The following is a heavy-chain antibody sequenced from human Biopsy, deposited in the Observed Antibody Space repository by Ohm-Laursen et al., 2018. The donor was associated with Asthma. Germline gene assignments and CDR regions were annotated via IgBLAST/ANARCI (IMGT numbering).Heavy chain of an antibody. CDR1: GGTFSSYS. Sequence: SVKVSCKASGGTFSSYSVSWVRQAPGQGLEWMGGIIPIFGTANYAQKFQGRVTITADESTSPAYMELSSLRSEDTAVYYCARHPYVDGSDNYYYRGNDYYLGMDVWGQGTTVTVSS. D-gene: IGHD3-10*01. CDR2: IIPIFGTA. J-gene: IGHJ6*02. CDR3: ARHPYVDGSDNYYYRGNDYYLGMDV. V-gene: IGHV1-69*13.